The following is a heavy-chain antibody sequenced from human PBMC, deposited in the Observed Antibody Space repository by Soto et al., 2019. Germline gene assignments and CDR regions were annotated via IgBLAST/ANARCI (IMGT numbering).Heavy chain of an antibody. Sequence: GASVKVSCKASGYTFTSYGISWVRQAPGQGLEWMGWISAYNGNTNYAQKLQGRVTMTTDTSTSTAYMELRSLRSDDTAVYYCAINHDYGDYFDAFDIWGEGTMVTVSS. D-gene: IGHD4-17*01. CDR1: GYTFTSYG. J-gene: IGHJ3*02. CDR3: AINHDYGDYFDAFDI. CDR2: ISAYNGNT. V-gene: IGHV1-18*01.